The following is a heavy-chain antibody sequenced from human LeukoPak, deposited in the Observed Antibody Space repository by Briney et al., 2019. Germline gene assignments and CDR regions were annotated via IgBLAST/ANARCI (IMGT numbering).Heavy chain of an antibody. Sequence: GGSLRLSCAASGFTFSSYAMSWVRQAPGKGLEWVSAISGSGGSTYYADSVKGRFTISRDNSKNTLYLQMNSLRAEDTAVYYCAKVIAAAAAYYYYYMDVWGKGTTVTVSS. CDR2: ISGSGGST. J-gene: IGHJ6*03. CDR3: AKVIAAAAAYYYYYMDV. CDR1: GFTFSSYA. V-gene: IGHV3-23*01. D-gene: IGHD6-13*01.